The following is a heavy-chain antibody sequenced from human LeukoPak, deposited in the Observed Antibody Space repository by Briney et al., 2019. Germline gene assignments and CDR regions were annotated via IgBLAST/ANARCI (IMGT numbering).Heavy chain of an antibody. CDR2: ISSSGTTI. D-gene: IGHD3-22*01. CDR1: GFTLSSYE. Sequence: GGSLGLSCAASGFTLSSYEMNWVRQAPGKGLEWVSYISSSGTTIYYADSVKGRFTISRDNAKNSLYLQMNSLRAEDTAVYYCARGSGFDVDYWGQGTLVTVSS. V-gene: IGHV3-48*03. CDR3: ARGSGFDVDY. J-gene: IGHJ4*02.